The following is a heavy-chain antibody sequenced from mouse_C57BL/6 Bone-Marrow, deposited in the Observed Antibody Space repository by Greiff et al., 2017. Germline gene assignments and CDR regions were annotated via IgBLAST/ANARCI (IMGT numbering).Heavy chain of an antibody. J-gene: IGHJ1*03. CDR2: IYPGSGST. V-gene: IGHV1-55*01. CDR1: GYSFTSYW. D-gene: IGHD2-5*01. Sequence: QVQLQQPGAELVKPGASVKMSCKASGYSFTSYWITWVKQRPGQGLEWIGDIYPGSGSTNYNEKFKSKATLTVDTSSSTAYIQLSSRTSEDSAVYYGARPYYSNYWYFDVWGTGTTVTVSA. CDR3: ARPYYSNYWYFDV.